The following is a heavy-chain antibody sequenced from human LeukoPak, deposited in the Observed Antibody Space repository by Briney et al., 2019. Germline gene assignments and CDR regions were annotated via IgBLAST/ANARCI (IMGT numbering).Heavy chain of an antibody. CDR3: ARVQWLAHAEYFQH. CDR1: GFTVSSNY. J-gene: IGHJ1*01. Sequence: PGGSLRLSCAASGFTVSSNYMNWVRQAPGKGLEWVSVTYSDGNTYYADSVKGRFTISRDNSKNTLYLQMNSLRAEDTAVYYCARVQWLAHAEYFQHWGQGTLVTVSS. V-gene: IGHV3-53*01. CDR2: TYSDGNT. D-gene: IGHD6-19*01.